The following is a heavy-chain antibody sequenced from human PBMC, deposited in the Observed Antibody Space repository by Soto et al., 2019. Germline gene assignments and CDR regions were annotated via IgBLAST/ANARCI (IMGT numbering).Heavy chain of an antibody. Sequence: EMQLVESGGGSVQPGRSLRLSCAASGFSFDDYGMHWVLQGPGKGLEWVSGISWNSGDIYYADSVTGRFTISRDNAKKSLYLQMNSLRTEDTALYYCAKDNDLDRDGPFDYWGQGILVTVSS. CDR3: AKDNDLDRDGPFDY. CDR2: ISWNSGDI. D-gene: IGHD2-2*03. V-gene: IGHV3-9*01. J-gene: IGHJ4*02. CDR1: GFSFDDYG.